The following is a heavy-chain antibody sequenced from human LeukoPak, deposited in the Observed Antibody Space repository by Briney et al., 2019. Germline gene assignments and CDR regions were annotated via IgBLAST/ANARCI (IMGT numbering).Heavy chain of an antibody. J-gene: IGHJ4*02. V-gene: IGHV3-30*04. D-gene: IGHD3-22*01. CDR2: ISYDGSNK. Sequence: GGSLRLSCAASGFTFSSYAMHWVRQAPGKGLEWVAVISYDGSNKYYADSLKGRFTISRDNSKNTLYLQMNSLRAEDTAVYYCARDESYYYDSSGFLDYWGQGTLVTVSS. CDR3: ARDESYYYDSSGFLDY. CDR1: GFTFSSYA.